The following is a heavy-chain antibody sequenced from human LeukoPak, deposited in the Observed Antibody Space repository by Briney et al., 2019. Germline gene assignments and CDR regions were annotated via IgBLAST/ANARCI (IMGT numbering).Heavy chain of an antibody. CDR2: INPNSGGT. J-gene: IGHJ5*02. CDR1: GYTFTGYY. CDR3: ARDLIYWAYSGSCP. V-gene: IGHV1-2*02. Sequence: ASVKVSCKASGYTFTGYYMHWVRQAPGQGLEWMGWINPNSGGTNYAQKFQGRVTMTRDTSISTAYMELSMLRSDDTAVYYCARDLIYWAYSGSCPWGQGTLVTVSS. D-gene: IGHD1-26*01.